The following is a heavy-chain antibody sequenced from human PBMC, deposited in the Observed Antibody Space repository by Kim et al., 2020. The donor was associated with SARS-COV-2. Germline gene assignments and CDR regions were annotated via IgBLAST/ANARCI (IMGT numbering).Heavy chain of an antibody. J-gene: IGHJ6*02. V-gene: IGHV6-1*01. CDR3: ARDSSSYYGMDV. Sequence: DYAVTVKSRITINPDTSKNQFSLQLNSVTPEDTAVYYCARDSSSYYGMDVWGQGTTVTVSS. D-gene: IGHD6-13*01.